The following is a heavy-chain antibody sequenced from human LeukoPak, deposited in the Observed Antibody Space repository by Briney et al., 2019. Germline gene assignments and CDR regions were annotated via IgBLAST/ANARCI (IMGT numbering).Heavy chain of an antibody. Sequence: SETLSLTCAVSGGSISNDYWNWIRQPPGKGLEWIGYIYRGGTTNYNPSLKGRVAISVDTSKNQFSLRLSSVTAADTAVYYCAKNSNALGDVSWFDPWGQGTLVTVSS. V-gene: IGHV4-59*01. CDR1: GGSISNDY. D-gene: IGHD2/OR15-2a*01. CDR3: AKNSNALGDVSWFDP. CDR2: IYRGGTT. J-gene: IGHJ5*02.